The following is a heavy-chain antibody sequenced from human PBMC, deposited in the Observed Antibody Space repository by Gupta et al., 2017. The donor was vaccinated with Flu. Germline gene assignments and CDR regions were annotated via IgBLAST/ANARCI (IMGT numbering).Heavy chain of an antibody. J-gene: IGHJ4*02. V-gene: IGHV3-21*02. CDR1: GFTFSPYS. D-gene: IGHD1-14*01. CDR2: ISSSSSYI. Sequence: EVQLVESGGGLVKPGGSLRLSCAASGFTFSPYSVSWVRQAPGKGLEWVSFISSSSSYIYYADSVKGRFTISRDNAKNSLYLQMNSLRAEDTAVYYCARSWEPKAFTDYWGQGTLVTVSS. CDR3: ARSWEPKAFTDY.